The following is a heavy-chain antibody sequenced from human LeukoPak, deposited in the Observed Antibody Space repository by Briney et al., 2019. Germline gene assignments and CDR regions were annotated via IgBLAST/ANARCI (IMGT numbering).Heavy chain of an antibody. CDR3: ASVARDYGGNDAFDI. D-gene: IGHD4-23*01. Sequence: SVKVSCKDSGGTLSSYAISWVRQAPGQGLEWMGGIIPIFGTANYAQKFQGRVTITADDSTSTAYMALSRLRSEDTAVYYCASVARDYGGNDAFDIWGQGTLVTVSS. V-gene: IGHV1-69*13. CDR2: IIPIFGTA. CDR1: GGTLSSYA. J-gene: IGHJ3*02.